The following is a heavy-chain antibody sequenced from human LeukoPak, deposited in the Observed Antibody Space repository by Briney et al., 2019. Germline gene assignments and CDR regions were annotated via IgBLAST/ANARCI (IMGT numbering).Heavy chain of an antibody. CDR3: ARQGDDY. J-gene: IGHJ4*01. CDR1: GFTFSIYA. V-gene: IGHV3-7*01. D-gene: IGHD3-16*01. CDR2: IKEDGSEK. Sequence: GGSLRLSCAASGFTFSIYAMNWVRQAPGKGLECVANIKEDGSEKYYVDSVKGRFTISRDNAKNSLYLQMNSLRAEDTAVYYCARQGDDYWGHGTLVTVSS.